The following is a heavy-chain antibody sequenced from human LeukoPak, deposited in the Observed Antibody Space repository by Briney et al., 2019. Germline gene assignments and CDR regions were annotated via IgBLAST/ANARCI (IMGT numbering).Heavy chain of an antibody. CDR2: IKQGGSEK. J-gene: IGHJ5*02. CDR1: GFTFSSFW. V-gene: IGHV3-7*01. CDR3: ARDAGNSGYGCDL. Sequence: GGSLRLSCAASGFTFSSFWMAWVRQAPGKGLEWVANIKQGGSEKYYVDSVKGRFTISRDDANNSLYLQMNSLGAEDTAVYYCARDAGNSGYGCDLWGQGTLVTVSS. D-gene: IGHD5-12*01.